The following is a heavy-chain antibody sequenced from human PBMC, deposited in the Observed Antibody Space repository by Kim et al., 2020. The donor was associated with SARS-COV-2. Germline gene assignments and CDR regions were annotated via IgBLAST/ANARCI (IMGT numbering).Heavy chain of an antibody. CDR2: IDGSGVSR. V-gene: IGHV3-23*01. CDR3: VKDGPNWGSYFDN. Sequence: GWSLRLSCAASGFTFSTYMMNWVRQAPGKGLEWVSAIDGSGVSRNYADSVKGRFTISRDNSKNTLYLQMNRLRDEDTAVYYCVKDGPNWGSYFDNWGQGT. J-gene: IGHJ4*02. D-gene: IGHD7-27*01. CDR1: GFTFSTYM.